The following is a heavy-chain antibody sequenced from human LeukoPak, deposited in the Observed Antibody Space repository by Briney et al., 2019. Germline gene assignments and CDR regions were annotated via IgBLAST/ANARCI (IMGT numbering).Heavy chain of an antibody. CDR2: IYSGGST. Sequence: GGSLRLSCAASAFTISSNYMSWVRQAPGKGLEWASVIYSGGSTYYADSVKGRFTISRDNSKNTLYLQMNSLRAEDTAVYYCASYGSGESYGMDVWGQGATVTVSS. CDR1: AFTISSNY. D-gene: IGHD3-10*01. CDR3: ASYGSGESYGMDV. J-gene: IGHJ6*02. V-gene: IGHV3-53*01.